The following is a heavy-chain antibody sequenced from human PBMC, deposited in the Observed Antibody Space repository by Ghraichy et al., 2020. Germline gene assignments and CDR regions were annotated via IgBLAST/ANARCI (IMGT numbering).Heavy chain of an antibody. J-gene: IGHJ5*02. V-gene: IGHV3-9*01. CDR2: ISWNSGSI. CDR1: GFTFDDYA. D-gene: IGHD6-13*01. Sequence: GGSLRLSCAASGFTFDDYAMHWVRQAPGKGLEWVSGISWNSGSIGYADSVKGRFTISRDNAKNSLYLQMNSLRAEDTALYYCAKDINRVGSWAGVFDPWGQGTLVTVSS. CDR3: AKDINRVGSWAGVFDP.